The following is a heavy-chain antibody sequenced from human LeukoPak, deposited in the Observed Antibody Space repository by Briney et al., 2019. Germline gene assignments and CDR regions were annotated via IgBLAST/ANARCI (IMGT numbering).Heavy chain of an antibody. CDR2: IYSGGST. Sequence: GGSLRLSCAASGFTVSSNYMSWVRQAPGKGLEWVSVIYSGGSTYYADSVKGRFTISRDNSKNTLYLKMNSLRAEDTAVYYCARDFGCSLGAFDIWGQGTMVTVSS. CDR1: GFTVSSNY. V-gene: IGHV3-53*01. CDR3: ARDFGCSLGAFDI. J-gene: IGHJ3*02. D-gene: IGHD3-16*01.